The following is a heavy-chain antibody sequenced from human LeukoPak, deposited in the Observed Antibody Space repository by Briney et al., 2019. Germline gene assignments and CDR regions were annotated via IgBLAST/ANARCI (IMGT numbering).Heavy chain of an antibody. Sequence: GGSLRLSCAASGFTFSSYSMNWVRQAPGKGLEWASSISSSGSYIYYADSVKGRFTISRDNAKNSLYLQMNSLRAEDTAVYYCARDGYSSSWYLNWGQGTLVTVSS. CDR1: GFTFSSYS. D-gene: IGHD6-13*01. J-gene: IGHJ4*02. CDR3: ARDGYSSSWYLN. CDR2: ISSSGSYI. V-gene: IGHV3-21*01.